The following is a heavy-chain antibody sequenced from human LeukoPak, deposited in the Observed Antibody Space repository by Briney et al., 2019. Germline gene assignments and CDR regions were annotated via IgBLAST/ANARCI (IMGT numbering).Heavy chain of an antibody. D-gene: IGHD3-3*01. J-gene: IGHJ4*02. CDR3: TKEGGLYDSGGYFDY. Sequence: GGSLRLSCAASEFTFSSYSMNWVRQAPGKGLEWVSTISSSGGRTYYADSVKGRFTFSRDDSKNTLYLQMNSLRAEDTAVYYCTKEGGLYDSGGYFDYWGQGTLVTVSS. CDR1: EFTFSSYS. CDR2: ISSSGGRT. V-gene: IGHV3-23*01.